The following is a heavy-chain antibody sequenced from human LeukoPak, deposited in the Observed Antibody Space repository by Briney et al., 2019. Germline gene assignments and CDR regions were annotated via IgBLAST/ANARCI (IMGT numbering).Heavy chain of an antibody. CDR2: ISAYNGNT. CDR1: GYTFTSYG. J-gene: IGHJ5*02. D-gene: IGHD5-12*01. V-gene: IGHV1-18*01. CDR3: ARDWGYHTVATINLWFDP. Sequence: ASVKVSCKASGYTFTSYGISWVRQAPGQGLEWMGWISAYNGNTNYAQKLQGRVTMTTDTSTSTAYMELRSLRSDDTAVYYCARDWGYHTVATINLWFDPWGQGTLVTVSS.